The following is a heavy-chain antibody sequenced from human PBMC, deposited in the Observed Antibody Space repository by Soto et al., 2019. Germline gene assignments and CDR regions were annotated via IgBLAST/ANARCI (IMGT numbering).Heavy chain of an antibody. CDR2: IIPILGIA. CDR1: GGTFSSYT. V-gene: IGHV1-69*02. Sequence: GASVKVSCKASGGTFSSYTISWVRQAPGQGLEWMGRIIPILGIANYAQKFQGRVTITRDTSASTAYMELSSLRSEDTAVYYCARSSIPNWFDPWGQGTLVTVS. J-gene: IGHJ5*02. CDR3: ARSSIPNWFDP. D-gene: IGHD2-21*01.